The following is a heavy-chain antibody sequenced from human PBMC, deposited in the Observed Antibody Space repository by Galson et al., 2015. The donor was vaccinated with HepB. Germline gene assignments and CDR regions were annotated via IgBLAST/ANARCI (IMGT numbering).Heavy chain of an antibody. CDR3: AKAAASYWYFDL. V-gene: IGHV3-7*03. CDR2: IKQDGSEK. J-gene: IGHJ2*01. D-gene: IGHD6-25*01. Sequence: SLRLSCAASGFTFSNCWMTWVRQAPGKGLEWVANIKQDGSEKYYVDSVKGRFVILRDNAKESLYLQMNNLRADDTAVYYCAKAAASYWYFDLWGRGTLVTVSS. CDR1: GFTFSNCW.